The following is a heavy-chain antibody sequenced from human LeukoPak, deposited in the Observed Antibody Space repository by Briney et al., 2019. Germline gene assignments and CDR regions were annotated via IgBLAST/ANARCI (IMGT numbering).Heavy chain of an antibody. V-gene: IGHV1-69*04. CDR1: GGTFISYA. D-gene: IGHD1-26*01. CDR2: IIPIFGIA. CDR3: AIGTLIVGATSPFDY. J-gene: IGHJ4*02. Sequence: SVKVSRKASGGTFISYAISWVRQAPGQGLEWMGRIIPIFGIANYAQKFQGRVTITADKSTSTAYMELSSLRSEDTAVYYCAIGTLIVGATSPFDYWGQGTLVTVSS.